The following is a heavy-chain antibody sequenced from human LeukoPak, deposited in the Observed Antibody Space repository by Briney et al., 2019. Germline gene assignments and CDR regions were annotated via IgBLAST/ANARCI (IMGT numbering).Heavy chain of an antibody. J-gene: IGHJ4*02. D-gene: IGHD3-3*01. V-gene: IGHV3-30*18. Sequence: GRSRSLSCTASGLTFTNFGMHWVRQAPGKGLEWVAVISCDGSKKYYADSVKGRITINRDNSKNTLYLQMNSVRAEDTAVYYCVKESEYYFDYWGQGTLVSVSS. CDR2: ISCDGSKK. CDR3: VKESEYYFDY. CDR1: GLTFTNFG.